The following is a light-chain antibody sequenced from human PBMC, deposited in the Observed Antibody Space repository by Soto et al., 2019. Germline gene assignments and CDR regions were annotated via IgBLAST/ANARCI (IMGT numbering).Light chain of an antibody. CDR1: QSISSY. J-gene: IGKJ1*01. CDR2: AES. V-gene: IGKV1-39*01. Sequence: DIQMTQSPSSLSASVADRVTITCRASQSISSYLNWYQQKPWKAPKLLIYAESSLQSGVPSRFSGSGSGTDFTLTIISLQPEDCATYYCQHSDRTRWTFGQGTKVEIK. CDR3: QHSDRTRWT.